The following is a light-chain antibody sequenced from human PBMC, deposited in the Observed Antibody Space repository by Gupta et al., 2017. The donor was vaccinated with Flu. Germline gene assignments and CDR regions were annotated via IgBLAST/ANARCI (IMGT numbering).Light chain of an antibody. CDR1: QHISNY. CDR3: QKYNNTAPT. J-gene: IGKJ3*01. CDR2: AAS. Sequence: QITQSPSSLSASVGDRVTIPCRASQHISNYLAWYQQKPGKVPKLLIYAASTLQSGVPSRFSGSGSGTDFTLTISSLQAEDVATYYCQKYNNTAPTFGPGTKVEIK. V-gene: IGKV1-27*01.